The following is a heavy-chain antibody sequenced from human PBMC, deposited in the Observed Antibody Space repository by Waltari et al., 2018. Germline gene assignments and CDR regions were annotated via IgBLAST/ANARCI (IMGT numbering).Heavy chain of an antibody. CDR2: INTNTGNP. D-gene: IGHD3-10*01. CDR3: ARDGSGSYYKPLDY. CDR1: GSTFTSYA. V-gene: IGHV7-4-1*02. J-gene: IGHJ4*02. Sequence: QVQLVQSGSESKKPGASVTVSCKASGSTFTSYAMYWVRQAPGQGLEWMGWINTNTGNPTYAQCFTGRFVFSLDTSVSTAYLQSSSLKAEDTFVYYCARDGSGSYYKPLDYWGQGTLVTVSS.